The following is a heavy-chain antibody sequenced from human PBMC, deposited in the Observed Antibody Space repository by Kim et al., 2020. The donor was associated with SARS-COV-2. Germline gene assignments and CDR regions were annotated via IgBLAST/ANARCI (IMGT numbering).Heavy chain of an antibody. CDR1: GFTFSTYG. Sequence: GGSLRLSCAASGFTFSTYGMHWVRQAPGKGLEWVAVISYDGSNKYYADSVKGRFTISRDNSKNTLYLQMNSLRAEDTAVYYCAKDRSIVVVPAAILDYWGQGTRVTVSS. J-gene: IGHJ4*02. V-gene: IGHV3-30*18. CDR3: AKDRSIVVVPAAILDY. CDR2: ISYDGSNK. D-gene: IGHD2-2*02.